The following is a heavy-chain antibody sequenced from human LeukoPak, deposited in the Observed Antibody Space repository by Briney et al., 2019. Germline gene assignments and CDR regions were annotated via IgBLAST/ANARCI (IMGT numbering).Heavy chain of an antibody. J-gene: IGHJ4*02. CDR1: GGSISSSNW. CDR3: ARDLADSSSWLALDY. D-gene: IGHD6-13*01. Sequence: PSGTLSLTCAVSGGSISSSNWWSWVRQPPGKGLEWIGEIYHSGSTNYNPSLKSRVTISVDKSKNQFSLKLSSVTAADTAVYYCARDLADSSSWLALDYWGQGTLVTVSS. CDR2: IYHSGST. V-gene: IGHV4-4*02.